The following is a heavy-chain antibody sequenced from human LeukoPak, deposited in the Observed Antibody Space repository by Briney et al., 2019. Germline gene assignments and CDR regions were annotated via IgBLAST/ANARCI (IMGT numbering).Heavy chain of an antibody. CDR3: ARDRDNSGSYAYYFDY. V-gene: IGHV3-30-3*01. J-gene: IGHJ4*02. D-gene: IGHD3-22*01. CDR2: ISYDGSNK. Sequence: GGSLRLSCAASGFTFSSFPIHWVRQAPGKGLEWVALISYDGSNKYYADSVKGRFTISRDNSKNTLYLQMNSLRAEDTAVYYCARDRDNSGSYAYYFDYWGQGTRVTVSS. CDR1: GFTFSSFP.